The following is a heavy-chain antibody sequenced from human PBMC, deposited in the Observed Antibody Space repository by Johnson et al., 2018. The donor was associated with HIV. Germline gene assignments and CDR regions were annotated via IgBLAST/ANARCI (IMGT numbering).Heavy chain of an antibody. Sequence: QMLLVESGGGVVQPGNSLRLSCEASGFTFRDYGMHWVRQAPGKGLEWVAFIRYDGSNKYYADSVKGRFTISRDNSKNKVYLQMNSLRVEDTAVYFCARDQGYNGFEPDAFDIWGQGTMVTVSS. CDR2: IRYDGSNK. D-gene: IGHD5-12*01. J-gene: IGHJ3*02. V-gene: IGHV3-30*02. CDR3: ARDQGYNGFEPDAFDI. CDR1: GFTFRDYG.